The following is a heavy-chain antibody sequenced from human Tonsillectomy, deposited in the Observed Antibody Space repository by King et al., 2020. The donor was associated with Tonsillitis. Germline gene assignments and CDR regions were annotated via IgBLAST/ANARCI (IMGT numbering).Heavy chain of an antibody. D-gene: IGHD3-22*01. V-gene: IGHV3-48*02. CDR1: GLTFSSYS. CDR3: ARDLYYDSSGYYFYYYYGMDV. CDR2: ISSSSSTI. Sequence: EQLVQSGGGLVQPGGSLRLSCAASGLTFSSYSMNWVRQAPGKGLEWVSYISSSSSTIYYADSVKGRFTISRDNAKNSLYLQMNSLRDEDTAVYYCARDLYYDSSGYYFYYYYGMDVWGQGTTVTVSS. J-gene: IGHJ6*02.